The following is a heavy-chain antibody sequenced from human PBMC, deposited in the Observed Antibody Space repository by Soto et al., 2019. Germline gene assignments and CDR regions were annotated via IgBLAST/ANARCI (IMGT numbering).Heavy chain of an antibody. J-gene: IGHJ2*01. CDR1: GGTFSSYA. V-gene: IGHV1-69*12. CDR2: IIPIFGTA. CDR3: ARSNTAMVTNWYFDL. Sequence: QVQLVQSGAEVKKPGSSVKVSCKASGGTFSSYAISWVRQAPGQGLEWMGGIIPIFGTANYAQKFQGRVTIXXDXSXXTAYMELSSLSYEDTAVYYCARSNTAMVTNWYFDLWGRGTLVTVSS. D-gene: IGHD5-18*01.